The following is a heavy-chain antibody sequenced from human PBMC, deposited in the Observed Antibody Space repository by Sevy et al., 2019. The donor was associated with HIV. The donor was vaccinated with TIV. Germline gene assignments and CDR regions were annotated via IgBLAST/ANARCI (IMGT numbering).Heavy chain of an antibody. D-gene: IGHD2-15*01. Sequence: GGSLRLSCAASGFTFSSYDIHWVRQAPGKGLEWVAVISYDGNNKYYVDFVKGRFTISRDNSKNRLYLQMNSLRAEDTAVYYCAKDQRGGYCSGGSCAFGAFDIWGRGTMVTVSS. CDR2: ISYDGNNK. V-gene: IGHV3-30*18. CDR3: AKDQRGGYCSGGSCAFGAFDI. J-gene: IGHJ3*02. CDR1: GFTFSSYD.